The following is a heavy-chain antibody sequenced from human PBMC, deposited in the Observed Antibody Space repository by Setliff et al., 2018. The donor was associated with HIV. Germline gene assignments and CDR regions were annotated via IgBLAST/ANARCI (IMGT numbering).Heavy chain of an antibody. J-gene: IGHJ6*03. CDR1: GFTFSSYW. CDR3: TREGWSALRYFDWLLSYMDV. CDR2: INSDGSSA. Sequence: PGGSLRLSCAASGFTFSSYWMHWVRQAPGKGMVWVSRINSDGSSASYADSVKGRFTISRDNAKNTVKLQRSSLRAEDTAVYYCTREGWSALRYFDWLLSYMDVWGKGATVTVSS. D-gene: IGHD3-9*01. V-gene: IGHV3-74*01.